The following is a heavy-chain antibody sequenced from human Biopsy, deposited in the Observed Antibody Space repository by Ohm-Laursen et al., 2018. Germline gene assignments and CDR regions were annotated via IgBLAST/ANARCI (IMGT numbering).Heavy chain of an antibody. CDR3: AKGGYCTTSSCYMDLDY. V-gene: IGHV3-23*01. J-gene: IGHJ4*02. Sequence: SLRLSCTAPGFTFSGYAMNWVRQAPGQGLEWVSTISGSGGNTYYADSVRGRFTVSRDGSKSTLYLQMSSLSAEDTAFYYCAKGGYCTTSSCYMDLDYWGQGTLVTVSS. D-gene: IGHD2-2*02. CDR2: ISGSGGNT. CDR1: GFTFSGYA.